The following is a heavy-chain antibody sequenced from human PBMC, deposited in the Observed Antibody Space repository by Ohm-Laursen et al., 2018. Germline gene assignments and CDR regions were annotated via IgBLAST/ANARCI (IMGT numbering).Heavy chain of an antibody. CDR3: ARGSGSYGNWYFDL. D-gene: IGHD1-26*01. CDR1: GFTFSSYN. Sequence: SLRLSCAASGFTFSSYNMHWVRQAPGKGLEYVSAITYNGDNSYYANSVKGRFTISRDNSKNTLYLQMNSLRAEDTAVYYCARGSGSYGNWYFDLWGRGTLVTVSS. J-gene: IGHJ2*01. CDR2: ITYNGDNS. V-gene: IGHV3-64*01.